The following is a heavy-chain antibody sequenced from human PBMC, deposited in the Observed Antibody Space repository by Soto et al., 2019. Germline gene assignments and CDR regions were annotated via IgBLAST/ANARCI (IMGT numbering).Heavy chain of an antibody. CDR3: ATAMAPFDY. J-gene: IGHJ4*02. Sequence: GSLRLSCAASGFTFSNYAMYWVRQAPGKGLEWVSGISGSGSGTYYADSVKGRFTISRDNSKNTLYLQMNSLRAEDTAVYYCATAMAPFDYWGQGTLVTVSS. CDR2: ISGSGSGT. V-gene: IGHV3-23*01. CDR1: GFTFSNYA. D-gene: IGHD3-10*01.